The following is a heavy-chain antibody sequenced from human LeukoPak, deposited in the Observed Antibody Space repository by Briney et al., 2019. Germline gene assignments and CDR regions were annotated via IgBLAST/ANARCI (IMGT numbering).Heavy chain of an antibody. CDR1: GGTFSSYA. D-gene: IGHD5-12*01. Sequence: ASVKVSCKASGGTFSSYAISWVRQAPGQGLEWMGGTIPIFGTANYAQKFQGRVTITADESTSTAYMELSSLRSEDTAVYYCARDITVATISNWFDPWGQGTLVTVSS. CDR2: TIPIFGTA. CDR3: ARDITVATISNWFDP. J-gene: IGHJ5*02. V-gene: IGHV1-69*01.